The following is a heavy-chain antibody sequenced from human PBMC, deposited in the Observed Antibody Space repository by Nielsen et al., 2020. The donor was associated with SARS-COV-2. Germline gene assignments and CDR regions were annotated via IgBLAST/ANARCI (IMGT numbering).Heavy chain of an antibody. CDR2: ISYDGSNK. Sequence: GESLKISCAASGFTFSSYAMHWVRQAPGKGLEWVAVISYDGSNKYYADSVKGRFTISRDNSKNTLYLQMNSLRAEDTAVYYCARGLGGREDYWGQGTLVTVSS. D-gene: IGHD4-23*01. CDR1: GFTFSSYA. CDR3: ARGLGGREDY. J-gene: IGHJ4*02. V-gene: IGHV3-30*04.